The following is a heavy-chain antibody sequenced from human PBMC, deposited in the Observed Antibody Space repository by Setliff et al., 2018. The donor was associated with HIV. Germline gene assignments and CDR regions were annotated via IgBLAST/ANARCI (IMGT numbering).Heavy chain of an antibody. CDR3: ARGGTSSNWFDP. D-gene: IGHD2-2*01. V-gene: IGHV4-30-2*01. CDR2: IYHSGST. Sequence: KPSETLSLTCAVSGGSISSGGYSWSWIRQPPGKGLEWIGYIYHSGSTYYNPSLKSRVTISLDTSKNQFSLKLTSVTAADTAVYYCARGGTSSNWFDPWGQGILVTVSS. J-gene: IGHJ5*02. CDR1: GGSISSGGYS.